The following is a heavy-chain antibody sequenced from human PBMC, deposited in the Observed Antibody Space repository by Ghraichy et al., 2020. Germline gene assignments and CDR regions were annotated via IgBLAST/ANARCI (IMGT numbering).Heavy chain of an antibody. CDR3: ARGGAYYDILTGYYKHFDY. V-gene: IGHV4-34*01. Sequence: SETLSLTCAVYGGSFSGYYWSWIRQPPGKGLEWIGEINHSGSTNYNPSLKSRVTISVDTSKNQFSLKLSTVTAADTAVYYCARGGAYYDILTGYYKHFDYWGQGTLVTVSS. CDR1: GGSFSGYY. J-gene: IGHJ4*02. D-gene: IGHD3-9*01. CDR2: INHSGST.